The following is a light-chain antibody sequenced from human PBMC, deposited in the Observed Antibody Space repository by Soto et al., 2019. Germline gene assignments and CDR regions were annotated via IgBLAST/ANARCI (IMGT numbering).Light chain of an antibody. J-gene: IGKJ4*01. V-gene: IGKV1-5*01. CDR2: DAS. CDR1: QSMSNL. Sequence: DIQMTQSPSTLSASVGDRVTITCRASQSMSNLLAWYQQKPGQAPKLLIYDASSLESGVPSRFSGSGSGTEFTLTIRGLQPDDFASYYCQQYNSFSLTFGGGTKVEIK. CDR3: QQYNSFSLT.